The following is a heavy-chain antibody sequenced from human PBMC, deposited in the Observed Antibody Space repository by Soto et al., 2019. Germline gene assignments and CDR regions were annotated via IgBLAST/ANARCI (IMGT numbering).Heavy chain of an antibody. CDR2: ISYDGSNK. Sequence: GGSLRLSCAASGFTFSSYAMHWVRQAPGKGLEWVAVISYDGSNKYYADSVKGRFTISRDNSKNTLYLQMNSLRAEDTAVYYCARRYYDYHYGMDVWGQGTTVTVYS. CDR3: ARRYYDYHYGMDV. J-gene: IGHJ6*02. CDR1: GFTFSSYA. V-gene: IGHV3-30-3*01.